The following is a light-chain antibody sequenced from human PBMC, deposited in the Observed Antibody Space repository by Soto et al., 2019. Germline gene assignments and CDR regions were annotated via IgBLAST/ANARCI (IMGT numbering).Light chain of an antibody. CDR1: QSISNN. Sequence: DIVMTQSPATLSVSPGERATLSCRASQSISNNLAWYQQKPGQAPRLLIYGASTRATGIPARFSGSGSETDFTLIISSLQSEDFAVYYCQHYHNWPPWTFGQGTKVDIK. J-gene: IGKJ1*01. CDR3: QHYHNWPPWT. V-gene: IGKV3-15*01. CDR2: GAS.